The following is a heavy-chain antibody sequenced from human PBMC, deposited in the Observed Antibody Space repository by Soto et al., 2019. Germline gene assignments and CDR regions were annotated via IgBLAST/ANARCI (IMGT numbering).Heavy chain of an antibody. V-gene: IGHV3-7*01. Sequence: PGGSLRLSCAASGXTFSDHYMDWVRQAPGKGLEWVANIKEDGSEKYYVDSVKGRFTISRDNVKNSLYLQMNSLRAEDTAVYYCASWDYWGQGTLVTVSS. J-gene: IGHJ4*02. CDR1: GXTFSDHY. CDR3: ASWDY. CDR2: IKEDGSEK.